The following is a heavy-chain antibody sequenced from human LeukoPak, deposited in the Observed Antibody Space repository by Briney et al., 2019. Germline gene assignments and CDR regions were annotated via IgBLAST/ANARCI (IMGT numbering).Heavy chain of an antibody. CDR1: GFRFSDYS. V-gene: IGHV3-48*01. D-gene: IGHD3-3*01. CDR2: ISSSGSPI. J-gene: IGHJ6*02. Sequence: GGSLRLSCAASGFRFSDYSMNWVRQAPGKGLEWISYISSSGSPIYYADSVKGRFTIAKDNAKNSLFLQMNSLRAEDTAMYYCARVPRFSAIFGWGQGTTVTVSS. CDR3: ARVPRFSAIFG.